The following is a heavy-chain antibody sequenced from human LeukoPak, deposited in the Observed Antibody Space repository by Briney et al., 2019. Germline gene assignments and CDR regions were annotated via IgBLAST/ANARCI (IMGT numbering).Heavy chain of an antibody. J-gene: IGHJ6*03. CDR1: GGTFSSYA. D-gene: IGHD4-17*01. V-gene: IGHV1-69*13. CDR3: ARGGGGGDPSYYMDV. Sequence: GASVKVSCKASGGTFSSYAISWVRQAPGQGLEWMGGIIPIFGTANYAQEFQGRVTITADESTSTAYMELSSLRSEDTAVYYCARGGGGGDPSYYMDVWGKGTTVTVSS. CDR2: IIPIFGTA.